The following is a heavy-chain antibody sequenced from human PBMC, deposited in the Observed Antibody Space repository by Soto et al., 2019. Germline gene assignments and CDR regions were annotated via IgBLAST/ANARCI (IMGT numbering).Heavy chain of an antibody. CDR1: GASISSGDSF. CDR2: IYSSGSP. CDR3: AKWNEMKRSFDD. J-gene: IGHJ4*02. Sequence: SETLSLTCTVSGASISSGDSFWNWIRQPPGKGLEWIGYIYSSGSPYYNPSLKSRLTMSVDTTEGQISLNLRAVTAADTAVYYCAKWNEMKRSFDDWGQGILVTVSS. V-gene: IGHV4-30-4*02. D-gene: IGHD1-1*01.